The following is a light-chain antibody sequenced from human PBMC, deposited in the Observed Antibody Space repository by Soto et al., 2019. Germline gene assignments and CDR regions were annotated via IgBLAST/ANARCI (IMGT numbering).Light chain of an antibody. CDR3: QQRSDWPPT. CDR2: DVS. V-gene: IGKV3-11*01. Sequence: EIVMTQSPATLSVSPGERATLSCRASQSVTSYLAWYQQKPGQAPRLLIYDVSNRASGIPARFSGSGSETDFTLTISSLEPEDFAVYYCQQRSDWPPTFGQGTRLE. J-gene: IGKJ5*01. CDR1: QSVTSY.